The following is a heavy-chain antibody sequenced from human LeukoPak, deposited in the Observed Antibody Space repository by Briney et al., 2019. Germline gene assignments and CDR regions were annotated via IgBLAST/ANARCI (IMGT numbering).Heavy chain of an antibody. V-gene: IGHV3-30*02. CDR2: IRYDGGNK. Sequence: GGSLRLSCAASGFTFSSYGMHWVRQAPGKGLEWVTFIRYDGGNKYYADSVKGRFTISRDNSKNTLYLQMNSLRAEDTAVYYCATWGVSGSHWGQGTLVTVSS. CDR1: GFTFSSYG. J-gene: IGHJ4*02. D-gene: IGHD1-26*01. CDR3: ATWGVSGSH.